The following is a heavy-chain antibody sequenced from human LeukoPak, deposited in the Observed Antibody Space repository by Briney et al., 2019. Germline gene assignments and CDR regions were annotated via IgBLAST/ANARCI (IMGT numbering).Heavy chain of an antibody. CDR1: GFTFSSYA. J-gene: IGHJ4*02. Sequence: GGSLRLSCAASGFTFSSYAMSWFRQAPGKGLEWVSAISGSGGSTYYADSVKGRFTVSRDNSKNTLYLQMNSLRAEDTAVYYCAKSALWIAAAEIDYWGQGTLVTVSS. CDR3: AKSALWIAAAEIDY. D-gene: IGHD6-13*01. V-gene: IGHV3-23*01. CDR2: ISGSGGST.